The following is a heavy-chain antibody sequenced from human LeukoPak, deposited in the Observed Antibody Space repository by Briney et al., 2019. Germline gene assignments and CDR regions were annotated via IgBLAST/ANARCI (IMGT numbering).Heavy chain of an antibody. V-gene: IGHV4-61*02. CDR2: IYTSGST. Sequence: SQTLSLTCTVSGGSISSGSYYWSWIRQPAGKGLEWIGRIYTSGSTNYNPSLKSRVTISVDTSKNQFSLKLSSVTAADTAVYYCARARKDIVVVVAATRGNWFDPWGQGTLVTVSS. CDR3: ARARKDIVVVVAATRGNWFDP. D-gene: IGHD2-15*01. J-gene: IGHJ5*02. CDR1: GGSISSGSYY.